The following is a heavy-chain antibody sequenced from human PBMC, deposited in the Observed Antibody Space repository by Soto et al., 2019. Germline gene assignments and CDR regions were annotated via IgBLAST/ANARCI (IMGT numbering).Heavy chain of an antibody. V-gene: IGHV3-23*01. D-gene: IGHD4-17*01. J-gene: IGHJ2*01. Sequence: EVQLLESGGGLVQPGGSLRLSCAASGFTFSSYAMSWVRQAPGKGLGWVSAISGSGGSTYYADSVKGRLTISRDNSMNPLYLQMNRLRAEDTAVYYCAKAVSGDDSDWYFDLWGRGTLVTVSS. CDR3: AKAVSGDDSDWYFDL. CDR2: ISGSGGST. CDR1: GFTFSSYA.